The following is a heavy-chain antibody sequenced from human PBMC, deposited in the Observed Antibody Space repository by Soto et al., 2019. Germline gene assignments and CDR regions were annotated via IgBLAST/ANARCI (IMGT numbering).Heavy chain of an antibody. J-gene: IGHJ4*02. V-gene: IGHV3-72*01. CDR1: GFTFSDYY. Sequence: EVQLVESGGNLVQPGGSLRLSCAGSGFTFSDYYIDWDRQPPGKGLEWVGRSRDKGNSYSTDYGASMRGRFTVSRDGSKNPLYLQMNSLETGDTALYYCVRSLHGPTSSDYWGRGTLVSVSS. CDR3: VRSLHGPTSSDY. CDR2: SRDKGNSYST.